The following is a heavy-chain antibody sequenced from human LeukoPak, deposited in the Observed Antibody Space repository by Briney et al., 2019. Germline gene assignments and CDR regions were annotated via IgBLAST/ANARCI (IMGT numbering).Heavy chain of an antibody. CDR3: AREKGHYPDY. J-gene: IGHJ4*02. V-gene: IGHV3-33*01. CDR1: GFTFSNNG. CDR2: IWYDGSDK. Sequence: GRCLRPSCPAAGFTFSNNGTHWVSQAPGNWLEWVAIIWYDGSDKYYADSVKGRFTISRDSSKNTLYLQMNSLRAEDTAVYYCAREKGHYPDYWGQGTLVTVSS.